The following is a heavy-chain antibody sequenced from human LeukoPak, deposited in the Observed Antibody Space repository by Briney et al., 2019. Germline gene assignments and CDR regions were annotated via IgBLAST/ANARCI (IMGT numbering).Heavy chain of an antibody. Sequence: ASVKVSCKASGYTFTSYYLNWVRQAPGQGLELMGWINLNSGDINYAQKFQGRVTMTRDTSISTAYMELSRLRSDDTAVYYCAIIDGRSDYWGQGTLVTVSS. CDR3: AIIDGRSDY. CDR2: INLNSGDI. J-gene: IGHJ4*02. CDR1: GYTFTSYY. D-gene: IGHD5-24*01. V-gene: IGHV1-2*02.